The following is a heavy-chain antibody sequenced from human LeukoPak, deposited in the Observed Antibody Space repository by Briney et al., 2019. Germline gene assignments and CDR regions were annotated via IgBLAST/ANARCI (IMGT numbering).Heavy chain of an antibody. J-gene: IGHJ3*02. CDR1: GFTFSSYA. D-gene: IGHD3-3*01. Sequence: GGSLRLSCAASGFTFSSYAMSWVRQAPGKGLEWVSAISGSGGSTYYADSVKGRFTISRDNPKNTLYLQMNSLRAEDTAVYYCAKLVGDYDFWSGPERGAFDIWGQGTMVTVSS. CDR3: AKLVGDYDFWSGPERGAFDI. V-gene: IGHV3-23*01. CDR2: ISGSGGST.